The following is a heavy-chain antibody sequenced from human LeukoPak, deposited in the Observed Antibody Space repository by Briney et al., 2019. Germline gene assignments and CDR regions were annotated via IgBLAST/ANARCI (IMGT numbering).Heavy chain of an antibody. CDR3: ARAAEGVVVVRTNWFDP. V-gene: IGHV3-30*04. Sequence: GGSLRLSCAASGFTFSSYAMHWVRQAPGKGLEWVAVISYDGSNKYYADSVKGRFTISRDNSKNTLYLQMNSLRAEDTAVYYCARAAEGVVVVRTNWFDPWGQGTLVTVSS. CDR2: ISYDGSNK. J-gene: IGHJ5*02. D-gene: IGHD2-15*01. CDR1: GFTFSSYA.